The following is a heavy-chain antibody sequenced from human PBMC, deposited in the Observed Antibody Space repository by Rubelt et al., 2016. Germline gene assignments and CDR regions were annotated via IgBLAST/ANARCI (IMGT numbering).Heavy chain of an antibody. CDR2: IKTHTGNP. Sequence: AMNWVRQAPGPGLEWMGWIKTHTGNPTYAQGFPGRFVFSLDTSFSTAYPQISSLKAEDTAVYYCASGIAVAGRDSFWFDPWGQGTLVTVSS. D-gene: IGHD6-19*01. CDR1: A. V-gene: IGHV7-4-1*02. J-gene: IGHJ5*02. CDR3: ASGIAVAGRDSFWFDP.